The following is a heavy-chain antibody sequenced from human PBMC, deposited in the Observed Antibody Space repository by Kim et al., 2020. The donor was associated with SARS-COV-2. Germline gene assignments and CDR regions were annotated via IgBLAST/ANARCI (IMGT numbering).Heavy chain of an antibody. Sequence: GGSLRLSCAASGLTFSNYGMHWVRQAPGKGLEWVAVIWYDGSNKYYADSVRGRFTISRDNSKNMVYLQMSSLRAEDTAVYYCVRDAKGPFDYWVQGTRVTVSS. CDR3: VRDAKGPFDY. V-gene: IGHV3-33*01. J-gene: IGHJ4*02. CDR1: GLTFSNYG. CDR2: IWYDGSNK.